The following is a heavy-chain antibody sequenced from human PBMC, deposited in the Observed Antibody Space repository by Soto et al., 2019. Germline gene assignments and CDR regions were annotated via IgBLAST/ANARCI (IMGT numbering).Heavy chain of an antibody. Sequence: QVQLVESGGGVVQPGRSLRLSCAASGFIFSSYTMHWVRQAPGKGLEWVGVITYDGSNQYYADSVKGRFTISRDNSRNMLFLQMNCLRPDDTAVYYCARAPSGSYPEFDYWGQGTLVTVSS. CDR2: ITYDGSNQ. CDR3: ARAPSGSYPEFDY. D-gene: IGHD1-26*01. V-gene: IGHV3-30-3*01. J-gene: IGHJ4*02. CDR1: GFIFSSYT.